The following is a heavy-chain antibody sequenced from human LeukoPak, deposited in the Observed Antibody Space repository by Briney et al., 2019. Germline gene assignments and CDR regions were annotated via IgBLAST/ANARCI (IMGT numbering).Heavy chain of an antibody. D-gene: IGHD1-26*01. J-gene: IGHJ3*02. CDR1: GYTFTSYA. CDR2: INAGNGNT. CDR3: ARAVVGAPKSAFDI. V-gene: IGHV1-3*01. Sequence: GASVKVSCKASGYTFTSYAMHWVRQAPGQRLEWMGWINAGNGNTKYSQKFQGRVTITRDTSASTAYMELSSLRSEDTAVYYCARAVVGAPKSAFDIWGQGTMVTVSS.